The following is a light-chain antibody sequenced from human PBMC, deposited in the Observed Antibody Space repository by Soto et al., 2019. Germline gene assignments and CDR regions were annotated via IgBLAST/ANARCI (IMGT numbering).Light chain of an antibody. CDR2: DNN. Sequence: QSVLTQPPSVSAAPGQKVTISCSGSSSNIGNNYVSWYQQLPGTAPKLLIYDNNKRPSRIPDRFSGSKSGTSATLGITGLQTGDEADYYCGTWXXXLXXGVFGXGT. J-gene: IGLJ2*01. CDR1: SSNIGNNY. CDR3: GTWXXXLXXGV. V-gene: IGLV1-51*01.